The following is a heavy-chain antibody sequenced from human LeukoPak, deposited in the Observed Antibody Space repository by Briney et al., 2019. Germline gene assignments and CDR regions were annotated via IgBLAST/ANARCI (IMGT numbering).Heavy chain of an antibody. J-gene: IGHJ5*02. CDR2: INPGDSDT. V-gene: IGHV5-51*01. Sequence: GESLKISCKVSGHSLTNYWIGWVRQMPGKGLGWMGIINPGDSDTRYSPSFQGQVTISVDKSVSTAYLQWRSLKASDTAMYYCARRRYSGSPNWFDPWGQGTLVTVSS. D-gene: IGHD1-26*01. CDR1: GHSLTNYW. CDR3: ARRRYSGSPNWFDP.